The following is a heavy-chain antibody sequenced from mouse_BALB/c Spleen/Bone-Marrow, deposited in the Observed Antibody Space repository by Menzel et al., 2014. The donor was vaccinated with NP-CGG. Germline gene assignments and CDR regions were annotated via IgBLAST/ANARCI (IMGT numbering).Heavy chain of an antibody. D-gene: IGHD2-4*01. V-gene: IGHV1-53*01. J-gene: IGHJ1*01. CDR1: GDIFTSYY. Sequence: GAEMVKPGASVKLSCKASGDIFTSYYMYWVKQRPGQGLEWIGGINPNNSGTNFNEKFKSEATLTVDKSSSTAYMELSSLTSEDSAVYYCARGRYDSDGWYFDVWGAGTTVTVSS. CDR3: ARGRYDSDGWYFDV. CDR2: INPNNSGT.